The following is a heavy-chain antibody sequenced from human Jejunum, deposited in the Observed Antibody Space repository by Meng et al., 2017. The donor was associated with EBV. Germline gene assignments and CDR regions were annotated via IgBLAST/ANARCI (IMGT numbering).Heavy chain of an antibody. CDR3: TRAGYYRFDY. Sequence: GQVGEAGGGLVQPGGSLSLSCAASGFTLGDHWIHWVRQAPGEGLMWVSRINPDGRTINYGDSVKGRFTISRDNAKNTVYLQMNSLRAEDTAVYYCTRAGYYRFDYWGQGALVTVSS. V-gene: IGHV3-74*01. CDR1: GFTLGDHW. D-gene: IGHD1-26*01. CDR2: INPDGRTI. J-gene: IGHJ4*02.